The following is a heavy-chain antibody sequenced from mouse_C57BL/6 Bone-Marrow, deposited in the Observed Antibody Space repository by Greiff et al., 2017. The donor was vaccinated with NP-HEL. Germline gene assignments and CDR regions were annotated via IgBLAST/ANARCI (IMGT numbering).Heavy chain of an antibody. CDR1: GFNIKDDY. J-gene: IGHJ3*01. D-gene: IGHD3-2*02. V-gene: IGHV14-4*01. Sequence: VHVKQSGAELVRPGASVKLSCTASGFNIKDDYMHWVKQRPEQGLEWIGWIDPENGDTEYASKFQGKATITADTSSNTAYLQLSSLTSEDTAVYYCIRQLRLQAYWGQGTLVTVSA. CDR3: IRQLRLQAY. CDR2: IDPENGDT.